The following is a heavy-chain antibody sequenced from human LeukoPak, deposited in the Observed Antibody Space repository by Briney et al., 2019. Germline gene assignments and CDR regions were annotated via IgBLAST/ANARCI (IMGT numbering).Heavy chain of an antibody. V-gene: IGHV1-2*06. Sequence: ASVKVSCKASGYTFTGYDMNWVRQAPGQGLEWMGRINPNSGGTNYAQTFQGRVTMTRDTSISTAYMELRRLRSDDTAVYYCARVSGTYDYWGQGTLVTVSS. CDR1: GYTFTGYD. CDR2: INPNSGGT. J-gene: IGHJ4*02. CDR3: ARVSGTYDY. D-gene: IGHD1-1*01.